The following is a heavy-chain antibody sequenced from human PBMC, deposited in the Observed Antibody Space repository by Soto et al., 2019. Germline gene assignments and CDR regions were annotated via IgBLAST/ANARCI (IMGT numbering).Heavy chain of an antibody. J-gene: IGHJ4*02. CDR3: ARARDYYDGSGYYPFHFDQ. D-gene: IGHD3-22*01. V-gene: IGHV1-46*01. CDR1: GFIFTDYY. CDR2: INPSGGST. Sequence: QVELVQSGAEVKKPGASVKLSCKAFGFIFTDYYLHWVRQAPGQGLEWMGIINPSGGSTSYAQKFQGRVTVTRDTSTSPGDMELISLTSEYTAVYYCARARDYYDGSGYYPFHFDQWGQGALVTVSS.